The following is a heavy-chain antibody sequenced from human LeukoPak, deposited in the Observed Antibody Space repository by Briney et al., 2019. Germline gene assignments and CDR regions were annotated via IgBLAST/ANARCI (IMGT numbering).Heavy chain of an antibody. V-gene: IGHV4-31*03. CDR1: GDSINTGGYY. D-gene: IGHD3-3*01. CDR2: IYYSGST. CDR3: VRDRPYYGFES. Sequence: PSETLSLTCTVSGDSINTGGYYWTWVRQHPGKGLEWIGYIYYSGSTYFNPSLKSRVSMSVDTSKNQFSLTLNSVTAADTAVYYCVRDRPYYGFESWGQGTLVIVSS. J-gene: IGHJ5*01.